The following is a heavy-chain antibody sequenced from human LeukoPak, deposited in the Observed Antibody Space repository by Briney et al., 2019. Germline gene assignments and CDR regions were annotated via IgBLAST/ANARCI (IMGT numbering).Heavy chain of an antibody. CDR2: ISTIISYI. J-gene: IGHJ3*02. CDR3: ARDLYGDYAFDI. V-gene: IGHV3-21*01. Sequence: PGGSLRLSCAASGFTFSSYEMNWVRQAPGKGLEWVSSISTIISYIYYADSVKGRFTISRDNAKNSLYLQMNSLRAEDTAVYYCARDLYGDYAFDIWGQGTMVTVSS. CDR1: GFTFSSYE. D-gene: IGHD4-17*01.